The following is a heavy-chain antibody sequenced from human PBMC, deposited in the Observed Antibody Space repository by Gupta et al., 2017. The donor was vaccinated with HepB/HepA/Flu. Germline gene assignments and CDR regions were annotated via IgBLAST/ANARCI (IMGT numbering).Heavy chain of an antibody. CDR1: GLSFTKYM. J-gene: IGHJ4*02. D-gene: IGHD3-3*01. V-gene: IGHV3-23*01. Sequence: EVQLLESGGGSVQPGGSRSLSCAAPGLSFTKYMMTWVRQAPGKGLEWISGISAGGEVKYYADPVRGRFTISRDTSKNMLFLEMNSLRLADTAVYYCAVWELLFEDHFDHWGLGALVTVSS. CDR2: ISAGGEVK. CDR3: AVWELLFEDHFDH.